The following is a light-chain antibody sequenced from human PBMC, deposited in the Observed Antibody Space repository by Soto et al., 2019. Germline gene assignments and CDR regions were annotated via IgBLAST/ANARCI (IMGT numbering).Light chain of an antibody. CDR3: SSYTSSSTYV. J-gene: IGLJ1*01. CDR2: DVS. Sequence: QSALTQPASVSGSPGQSITISCTGTSSDVGGYNYVSWYQQHPGKAPKLMIYDVSNRPSGVSNRFSGSKSGNTASLTISGLQAAEEADYYCSSYTSSSTYVFGTGTKLTVL. V-gene: IGLV2-14*01. CDR1: SSDVGGYNY.